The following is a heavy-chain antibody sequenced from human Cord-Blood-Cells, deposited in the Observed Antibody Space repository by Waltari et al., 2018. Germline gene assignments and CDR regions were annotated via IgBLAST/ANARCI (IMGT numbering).Heavy chain of an antibody. J-gene: IGHJ4*02. V-gene: IGHV3-73*02. D-gene: IGHD2-21*01. Sequence: EVQLVESGGGLVQPGGSLKLSCAASGFTFSGSAMHWVRQASGKGLEWVGRIRSKANSYATAYAASVKGGFTISRDDSKNTAYLQMNSLKTEDTAVYYCTRHSNSGSDYWGQGTLVTVSS. CDR1: GFTFSGSA. CDR2: IRSKANSYAT. CDR3: TRHSNSGSDY.